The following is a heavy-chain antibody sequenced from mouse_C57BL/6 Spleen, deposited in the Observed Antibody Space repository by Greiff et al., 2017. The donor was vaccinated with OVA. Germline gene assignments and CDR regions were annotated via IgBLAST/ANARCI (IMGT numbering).Heavy chain of an antibody. CDR2: IYWDDDK. D-gene: IGHD3-2*02. CDR3: ARRALDSSGRYYFDY. CDR1: GFSLSTSGMG. V-gene: IGHV8-12*01. Sequence: QVTLKESGPGILQSSQTLSLTCSFSGFSLSTSGMGVSWIRQPSGKGLEWLAHIYWDDDKRSNPSLKRRLTISQDTSRNQLFLKITSVDTADTATYYCARRALDSSGRYYFDYWGQGTTLTVSS. J-gene: IGHJ2*01.